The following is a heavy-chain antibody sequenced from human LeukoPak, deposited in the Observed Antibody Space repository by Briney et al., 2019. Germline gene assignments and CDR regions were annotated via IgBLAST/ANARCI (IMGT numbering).Heavy chain of an antibody. Sequence: GGSLRLSCVASGFTFSSYAMSWVRQAPGKGLEWVSSMSGSGDKTFYADSVKGRFTISRDNSKNTLYLQMNSLRVEDTAVYYCAKCYSSGMPGDYWGQGTLVTVSA. CDR2: MSGSGDKT. V-gene: IGHV3-23*01. D-gene: IGHD2-2*02. J-gene: IGHJ4*02. CDR3: AKCYSSGMPGDY. CDR1: GFTFSSYA.